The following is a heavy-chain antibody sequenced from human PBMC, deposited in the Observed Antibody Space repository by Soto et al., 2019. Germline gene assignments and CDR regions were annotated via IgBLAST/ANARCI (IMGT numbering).Heavy chain of an antibody. CDR2: ISSSSSYI. Sequence: LRLSCAASGFTFSSYSMNWVRQAPGKGLEWVSSISSSSSYIYYGDSVKGRFTISRDNAKNSLYLQMNSLRAEDTATYYCARVHSYDSSGFYLWGQGTLVTVSS. CDR3: ARVHSYDSSGFYL. D-gene: IGHD3-22*01. V-gene: IGHV3-21*01. CDR1: GFTFSSYS. J-gene: IGHJ4*02.